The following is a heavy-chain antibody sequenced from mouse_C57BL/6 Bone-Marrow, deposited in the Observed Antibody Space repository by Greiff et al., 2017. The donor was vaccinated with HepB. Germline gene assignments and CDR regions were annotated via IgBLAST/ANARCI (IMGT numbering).Heavy chain of an antibody. V-gene: IGHV1-72*01. CDR3: GRWTVVADY. CDR2: IDPNSGGT. D-gene: IGHD1-1*02. Sequence: QVQLQQPGAELVKPGASVKLSCKASGYTFTSYWMHWVKQRPGRGLEWIGRIDPNSGGTKYNEKFKSKATMTVDKPASTAYMQLSSLTSEVSAVYYGGRWTVVADYWGQGTTLTVSS. J-gene: IGHJ2*01. CDR1: GYTFTSYW.